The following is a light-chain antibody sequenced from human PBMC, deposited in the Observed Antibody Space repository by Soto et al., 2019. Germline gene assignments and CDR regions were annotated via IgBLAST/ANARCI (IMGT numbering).Light chain of an antibody. V-gene: IGLV2-8*01. J-gene: IGLJ1*01. CDR3: SSYAGSKSV. Sequence: QSVLTQPPSASGSPGQSVTISCTGTSSDVGGYVYVSSYQQHPGKVPKLVIYEVSKRPSGVPDRFSGSKSGNTASLTISGLQDDDEADYYCSSYAGSKSVFGTGTKLTVL. CDR1: SSDVGGYVY. CDR2: EVS.